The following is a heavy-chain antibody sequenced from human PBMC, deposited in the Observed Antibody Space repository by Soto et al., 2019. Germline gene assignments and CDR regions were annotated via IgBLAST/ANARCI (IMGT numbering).Heavy chain of an antibody. V-gene: IGHV4-4*02. J-gene: IGHJ2*01. Sequence: QVQLQESGPGLVKPSGTLSLTCAVSGGSMSSGNWWSWGRQPPGKGLEWIAEIYHSGRTDYKPPLKSRVTISVDKSKTHFSLRLSSVTAADSAVYYCASSGYGGSGYSQNYWFFTLWGRGTLVTVSS. CDR1: GGSMSSGNW. CDR3: ASSGYGGSGYSQNYWFFTL. CDR2: IYHSGRT. D-gene: IGHD3-22*01.